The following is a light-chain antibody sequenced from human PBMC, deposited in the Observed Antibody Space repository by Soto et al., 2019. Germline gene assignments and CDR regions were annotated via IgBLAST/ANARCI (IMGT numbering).Light chain of an antibody. J-gene: IGKJ4*01. CDR1: QSVSHY. CDR3: QQRGSWPQYT. V-gene: IGKV3-11*01. Sequence: ENVLTQSPATLSLSPGERATLSCRASQSVSHYLAWYQQKPGQAPRLLIYDTTNRATGIPARFSGSGSGTDFTLTISGLEPEDFAVYYCQQRGSWPQYTFGGGTKVDIK. CDR2: DTT.